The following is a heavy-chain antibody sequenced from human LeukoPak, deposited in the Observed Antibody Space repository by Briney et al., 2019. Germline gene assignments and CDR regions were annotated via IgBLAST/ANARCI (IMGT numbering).Heavy chain of an antibody. CDR3: ARDPLEMATIRSGRGYFDY. CDR2: ISGSGGST. Sequence: PGGSLRLSCAASGFTFSSYGMSWVRQAPGKGLEWVSAISGSGGSTYYADSVKGRFTISRDNAKNSLYLQMNSLRAEGTAVYYCARDPLEMATIRSGRGYFDYWGQGTLVTVSS. V-gene: IGHV3-23*01. D-gene: IGHD5-24*01. CDR1: GFTFSSYG. J-gene: IGHJ4*02.